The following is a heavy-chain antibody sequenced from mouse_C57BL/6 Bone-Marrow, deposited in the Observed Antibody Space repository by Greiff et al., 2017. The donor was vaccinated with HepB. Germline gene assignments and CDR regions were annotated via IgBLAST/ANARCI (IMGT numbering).Heavy chain of an antibody. V-gene: IGHV1-18*01. J-gene: IGHJ4*01. Sequence: EVQRVESGPELVKPGASVKIPCKASGYTFTDYNMDWVKQSHGKSLEWIGDINPNNGGTIYNQKFKGKATLTVDKSSSTAYMELRSLTSEDTAVYYCARGLLSPTNYWGQGTSVTVSS. CDR2: INPNNGGT. CDR3: ARGLLSPTNY. D-gene: IGHD1-1*01. CDR1: GYTFTDYN.